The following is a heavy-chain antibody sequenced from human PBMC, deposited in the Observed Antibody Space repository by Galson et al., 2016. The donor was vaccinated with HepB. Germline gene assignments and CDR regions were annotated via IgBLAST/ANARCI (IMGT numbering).Heavy chain of an antibody. CDR1: GFTFYTYA. D-gene: IGHD1-26*01. CDR3: ATGSQWDLLPY. J-gene: IGHJ4*02. V-gene: IGHV1-24*01. CDR2: FDPGDGDT. Sequence: SCAASGFTFYTYAMHWVRQVHGKGLEWLGGFDPGDGDTTYAQKFQGRVTMTEDTSTDTAYMELSSLRSEDTAVYYCATGSQWDLLPYWGQGTLVTVSS.